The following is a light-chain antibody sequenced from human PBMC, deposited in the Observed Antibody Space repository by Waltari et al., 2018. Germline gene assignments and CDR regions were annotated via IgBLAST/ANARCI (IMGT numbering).Light chain of an antibody. V-gene: IGLV3-25*03. Sequence: YELTQPPSVTVSQGQTARITCSGDVLQKQYSYWYQQRPGQAPLLVLYKDKDRPAGIPGRFSGFSSGTTATLIISGAQAEDETDYYCQSVDSSGTSVVFGGGTKLIVL. J-gene: IGLJ3*02. CDR2: KDK. CDR3: QSVDSSGTSVV. CDR1: VLQKQY.